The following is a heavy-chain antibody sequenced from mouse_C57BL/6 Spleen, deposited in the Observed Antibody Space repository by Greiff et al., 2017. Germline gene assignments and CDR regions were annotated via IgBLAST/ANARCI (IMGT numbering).Heavy chain of an antibody. J-gene: IGHJ3*01. Sequence: QVQLQQPGAELVKPGASVKLSCKASGYTFTSYWMQWVKQRPGQGLEWIGEIDPSDSYTNYNQKFKGKATLTVDTSSSTAYMQLSSLTSVDSAVYYCARQTAQATFAYWGQGTLSLSLQ. CDR3: ARQTAQATFAY. D-gene: IGHD3-2*02. V-gene: IGHV1-50*01. CDR2: IDPSDSYT. CDR1: GYTFTSYW.